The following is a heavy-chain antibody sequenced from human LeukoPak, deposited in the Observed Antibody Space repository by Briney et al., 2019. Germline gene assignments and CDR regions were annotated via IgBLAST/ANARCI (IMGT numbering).Heavy chain of an antibody. CDR1: GGTSSSYA. J-gene: IGHJ6*03. CDR2: IIPIFGTA. Sequence: SVKVSCKASGGTSSSYAISWVRQAPGQGLEWMGRIIPIFGTANYAQKFQGRVTITTDESTSTAYMELSSLRSEDTAVYYCASGSYYDFWSGYSRYYYYYMDVWGKGTTVTVSS. CDR3: ASGSYYDFWSGYSRYYYYYMDV. V-gene: IGHV1-69*05. D-gene: IGHD3-3*01.